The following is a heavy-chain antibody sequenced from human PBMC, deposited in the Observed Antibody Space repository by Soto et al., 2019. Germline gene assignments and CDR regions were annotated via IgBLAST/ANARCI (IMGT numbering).Heavy chain of an antibody. J-gene: IGHJ4*02. V-gene: IGHV4-30-4*01. Sequence: QVQLQESGPGLVKPSQTLSLTCTVSGASISGGDYYWTWIRQPPGKGLEWIGSIYYTGNTYSNPSLESRLSISVDPSNNQFALRLTAVSVADTAIYYCARATYDSSTYYLDYWGQGTLVTVSS. CDR2: IYYTGNT. CDR1: GASISGGDYY. D-gene: IGHD3-22*01. CDR3: ARATYDSSTYYLDY.